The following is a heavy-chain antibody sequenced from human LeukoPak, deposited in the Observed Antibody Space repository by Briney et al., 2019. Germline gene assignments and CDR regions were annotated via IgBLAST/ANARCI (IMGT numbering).Heavy chain of an antibody. CDR2: ISAYNGNT. J-gene: IGHJ4*02. CDR3: ARVDYYDSSGGVDY. Sequence: SVKVSCKASGYTFTSYGISWVRQAPGQGLEWMGWISAYNGNTNYAQKLQGRVTMTTDTSTSTAYMELRSLRSDDTAVYYCARVDYYDSSGGVDYWGQGTLVTVSS. CDR1: GYTFTSYG. D-gene: IGHD3-22*01. V-gene: IGHV1-18*01.